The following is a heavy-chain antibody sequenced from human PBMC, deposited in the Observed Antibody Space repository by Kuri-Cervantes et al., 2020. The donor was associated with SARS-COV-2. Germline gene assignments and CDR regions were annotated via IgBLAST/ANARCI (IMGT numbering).Heavy chain of an antibody. CDR1: GYTFTSYG. CDR2: ISAYNGNT. CDR3: ASNSNYWYYGMDV. J-gene: IGHJ6*02. V-gene: IGHV1-18*04. Sequence: ASVKVSCKASGYTFTSYGISWVRQAPGQGLEWMGWISAYNGNTNYAQKFQGRVTMTRDTSISTAYMELSRLRSDDTAVYYCASNSNYWYYGMDVWGQGTTVTDSS. D-gene: IGHD4-11*01.